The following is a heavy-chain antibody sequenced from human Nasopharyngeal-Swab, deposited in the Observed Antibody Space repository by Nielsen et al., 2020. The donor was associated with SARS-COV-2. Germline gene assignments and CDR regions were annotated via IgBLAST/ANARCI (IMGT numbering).Heavy chain of an antibody. D-gene: IGHD3-3*01. J-gene: IGHJ4*02. CDR3: AKDVLYYDFWSGYYSTTPPFY. CDR2: ISGSGGST. CDR1: GFTFSSYA. V-gene: IGHV3-23*01. Sequence: GESLKISCAAFGFTFSSYAMSWVRQAPGKGLEWVSAISGSGGSTYYADSVKGRFTISRDNSKNTLYLQMNSLRAEDTAVYYCAKDVLYYDFWSGYYSTTPPFYWGQGTLVTVSS.